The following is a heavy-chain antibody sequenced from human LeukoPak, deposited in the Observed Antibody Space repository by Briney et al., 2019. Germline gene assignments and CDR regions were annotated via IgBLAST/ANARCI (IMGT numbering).Heavy chain of an antibody. CDR2: ISSSGSTI. CDR1: GFTFSSYE. Sequence: GGSLRLSCAASGFTFSSYEMNWVRQAPGKGLEWVSYISSSGSTIYYADSVKGRFTISRDNAKNSLYLQMNSLRAEDTAVYYCARDPLDYNDSSGYQPTGDAFDIWGQGTMVTVSS. CDR3: ARDPLDYNDSSGYQPTGDAFDI. J-gene: IGHJ3*02. V-gene: IGHV3-48*03. D-gene: IGHD3-22*01.